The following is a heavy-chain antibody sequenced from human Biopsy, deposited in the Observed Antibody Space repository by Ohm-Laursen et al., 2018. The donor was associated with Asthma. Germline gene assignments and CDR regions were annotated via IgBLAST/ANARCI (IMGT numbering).Heavy chain of an antibody. D-gene: IGHD6-6*01. V-gene: IGHV4-39*02. CDR3: ARAVSSSSYWYFDL. CDR1: GDAMSTSGSY. J-gene: IGHJ2*01. Sequence: SHTLSLTWIVSGDAMSTSGSYWGWIRQSPGKGLEWIGSIYYSGRTYYNPALGSRFTISTDTSKNHFSLKVTSVTAADTAVYYCARAVSSSSYWYFDLWGRGDLVTVSS. CDR2: IYYSGRT.